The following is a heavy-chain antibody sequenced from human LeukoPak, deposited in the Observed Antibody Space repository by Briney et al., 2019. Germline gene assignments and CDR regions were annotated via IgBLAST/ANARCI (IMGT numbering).Heavy chain of an antibody. CDR2: IYYSGSP. J-gene: IGHJ4*02. D-gene: IGHD3-22*01. CDR1: SGSISSSNYY. Sequence: SETLSLTCTVSSGSISSSNYYWGWIRQPPGKGLEWIASIYYSGSPYYNPSLKSRVTMSVDTSKHQFSLKLSSVTAADTAVYYCARLLYDRSGYYYFDYWGQGTLVTVSS. V-gene: IGHV4-39*01. CDR3: ARLLYDRSGYYYFDY.